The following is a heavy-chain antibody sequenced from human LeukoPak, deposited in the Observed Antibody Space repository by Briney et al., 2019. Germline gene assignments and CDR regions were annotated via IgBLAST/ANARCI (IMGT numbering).Heavy chain of an antibody. CDR2: ISSIFTSI. Sequence: GGSLRLSCAASGFTFSSYEMNWVRQAPGKGLEWVSYISSIFTSIYYSSSVMARFTISRDNAKNSLYLQMSILRAEDTAVYYCARAFLYYFDSSGYYRAFDIWGQGTMVTVSS. CDR1: GFTFSSYE. V-gene: IGHV3-48*03. J-gene: IGHJ3*02. D-gene: IGHD3-22*01. CDR3: ARAFLYYFDSSGYYRAFDI.